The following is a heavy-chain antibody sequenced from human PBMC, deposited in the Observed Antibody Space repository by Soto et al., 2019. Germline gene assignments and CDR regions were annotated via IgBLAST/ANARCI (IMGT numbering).Heavy chain of an antibody. Sequence: LGESLKISCKGSGYSFTSYWISWVRQMPGKGLEWMGRIDPSDSYTNYSPSFQGHVTISADKSISTAYLQWSSLKASDTAMYYCARQWSPLGLYDSSGYYYAGVNDYWGQGTLVHVSS. J-gene: IGHJ4*02. V-gene: IGHV5-10-1*01. CDR3: ARQWSPLGLYDSSGYYYAGVNDY. D-gene: IGHD3-22*01. CDR2: IDPSDSYT. CDR1: GYSFTSYW.